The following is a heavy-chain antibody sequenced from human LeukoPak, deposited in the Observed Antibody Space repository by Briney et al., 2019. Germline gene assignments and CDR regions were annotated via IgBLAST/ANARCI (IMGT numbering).Heavy chain of an antibody. V-gene: IGHV3-21*04. CDR2: ISSSSSYI. D-gene: IGHD3-22*01. Sequence: PGGSLRLSCAASGFTFSSYSMNWVRQAPGKGLEWVSSISSSSSYIYYADSVKGRFTISRDNAKKSLYLQMNSLRAEDTAVYYCAKGRFRQLVLSSGPNWFDPWGQGTLVTVSS. CDR1: GFTFSSYS. J-gene: IGHJ5*02. CDR3: AKGRFRQLVLSSGPNWFDP.